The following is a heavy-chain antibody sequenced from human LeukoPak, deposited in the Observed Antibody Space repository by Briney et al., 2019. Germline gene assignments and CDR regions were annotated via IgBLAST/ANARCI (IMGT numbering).Heavy chain of an antibody. CDR1: GFTFTSYA. CDR2: ISGSGGHT. J-gene: IGHJ4*02. D-gene: IGHD3-22*01. CDR3: AKDLITMIVVALDY. V-gene: IGHV3-23*01. Sequence: QPGGSLRLSCTASGFTFTSYAMTWVRQAPGKGLEWVSGISGSGGHTYNADSVEGRFTISRDNSKNTVSLQLSSLRVEDTAVYYCAKDLITMIVVALDYWGQGTLVTVSS.